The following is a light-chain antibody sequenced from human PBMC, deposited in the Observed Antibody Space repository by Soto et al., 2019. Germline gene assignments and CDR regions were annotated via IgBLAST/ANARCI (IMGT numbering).Light chain of an antibody. CDR1: QSIRGW. CDR3: QQYGSFYT. Sequence: DIQMTQSPSTLSASVGDRVTITCRASQSIRGWLAWYQKKPGKAPRLLIYDASSLEVGVPSRFSGSRSGTEFTLAISSLQPDDSATYYCQQYGSFYTFGQGTRLEIK. J-gene: IGKJ5*01. V-gene: IGKV1-5*01. CDR2: DAS.